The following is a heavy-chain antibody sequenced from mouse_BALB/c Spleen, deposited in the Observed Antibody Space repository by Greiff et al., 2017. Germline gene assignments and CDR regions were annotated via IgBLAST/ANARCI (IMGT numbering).Heavy chain of an antibody. D-gene: IGHD2-1*01. CDR2: INPYNDGT. CDR1: GYTFTSYV. CDR3: ARSGYGNYVGYFDV. J-gene: IGHJ1*01. Sequence: VQLKESGPELVKPGASVKMSCKASGYTFTSYVMHWVKQKPGQGLEWIGYINPYNDGTKYNEKFKGKATLTSDKSSSTAYMELSSLTSEDSAVYYCARSGYGNYVGYFDVWGAGTTVTVSS. V-gene: IGHV1-14*01.